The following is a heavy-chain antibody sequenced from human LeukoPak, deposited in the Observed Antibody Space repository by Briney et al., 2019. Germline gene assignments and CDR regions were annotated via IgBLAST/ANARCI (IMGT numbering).Heavy chain of an antibody. CDR1: GGFISSYY. CDR3: AREAGRYFDWSQPSYYFDY. J-gene: IGHJ4*02. D-gene: IGHD3-9*01. Sequence: PSETLSLTCTVSGGFISSYYWSWIRQPPGKGLEWIGYIYYSGSTNYNPSLKSRVTISVDTSKNQFSLKLSSVTAADTAVYYCAREAGRYFDWSQPSYYFDYWGQGTLVTVSS. CDR2: IYYSGST. V-gene: IGHV4-59*01.